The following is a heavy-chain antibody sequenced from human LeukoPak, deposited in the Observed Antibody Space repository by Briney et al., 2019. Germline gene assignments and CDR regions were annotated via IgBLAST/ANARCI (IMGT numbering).Heavy chain of an antibody. CDR3: ASTSSHYYYYMGV. CDR1: GYTFTSYA. Sequence: ASVKVSCKASGYTFTSYAMNWVRQAPGQGLEWMGWINTNTGNPTYAQGFTGRFVFSLDTSVSTAYLQISSLKAEDTAVYYCASTSSHYYYYMGVWGKGTTVTVSS. J-gene: IGHJ6*03. D-gene: IGHD6-6*01. V-gene: IGHV7-4-1*02. CDR2: INTNTGNP.